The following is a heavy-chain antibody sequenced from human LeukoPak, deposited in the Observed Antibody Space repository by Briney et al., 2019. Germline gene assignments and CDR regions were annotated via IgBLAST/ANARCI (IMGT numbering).Heavy chain of an antibody. V-gene: IGHV3-48*03. Sequence: GGSLRLSCVASGFTFSSYEMNWVRQAPGKGLEWVSYITQTAASIYHADSVRGRFTISRDNAKNSLYLQMNGLRDEDTAVYYCARGGRAMVDYWGQGTLVTVSS. CDR1: GFTFSSYE. CDR3: ARGGRAMVDY. D-gene: IGHD3-16*01. J-gene: IGHJ4*02. CDR2: ITQTAASI.